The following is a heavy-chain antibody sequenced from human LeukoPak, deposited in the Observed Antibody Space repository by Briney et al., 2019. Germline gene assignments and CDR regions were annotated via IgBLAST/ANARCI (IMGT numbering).Heavy chain of an antibody. J-gene: IGHJ6*03. D-gene: IGHD4-17*01. CDR3: ARPSRDYGDYSNYYYYYMDV. V-gene: IGHV3-7*03. CDR1: GFTFSSYW. Sequence: GGSLRLSCAASGFTFSSYWMTWVRQAPGKGLEWVANLNPDGSAKYYVDSVKGRFTISRDNAKNSLYLQMNSLRAEDTAVYYCARPSRDYGDYSNYYYYYMDVWGKGTTVTVSS. CDR2: LNPDGSAK.